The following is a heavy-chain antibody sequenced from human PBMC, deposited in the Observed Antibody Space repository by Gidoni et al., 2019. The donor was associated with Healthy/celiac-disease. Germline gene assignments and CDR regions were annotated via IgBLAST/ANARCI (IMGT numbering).Heavy chain of an antibody. D-gene: IGHD2-15*01. Sequence: QVQLQESGPGLVKPSETLSLTCTVPGGSISSYYWSWIRQPPGKGLEWIGYIYYSGSTNYNPSLKSRVTISVDTSKNQFSLKLSSVTAADTAVYYCAREVARGGSCYGSGCYYGMDVWGQGTTVTVSS. J-gene: IGHJ6*02. CDR1: GGSISSYY. V-gene: IGHV4-59*01. CDR2: IYYSGST. CDR3: AREVARGGSCYGSGCYYGMDV.